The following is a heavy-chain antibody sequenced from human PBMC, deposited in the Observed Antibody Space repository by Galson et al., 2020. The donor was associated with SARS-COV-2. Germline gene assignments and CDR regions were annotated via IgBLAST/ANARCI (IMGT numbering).Heavy chain of an antibody. Sequence: GESLKISCKGSGYSFTSYWIGWVRQMPGKGLEWMGIIYPGDSDTRYSPSFQGQVTISADKSISTAYLQWSSLKASDTAMYYCARQINYGGNPIEYFRHWGQGTLVTVSS. CDR3: ARQINYGGNPIEYFRH. D-gene: IGHD4-17*01. V-gene: IGHV5-51*01. CDR2: IYPGDSDT. J-gene: IGHJ1*01. CDR1: GYSFTSYW.